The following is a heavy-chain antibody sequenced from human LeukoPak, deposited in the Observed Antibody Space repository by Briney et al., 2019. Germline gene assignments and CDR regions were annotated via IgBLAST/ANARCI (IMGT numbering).Heavy chain of an antibody. CDR2: ISPYNRNT. Sequence: ASVKVSCKASGYSFIGYGITWVRQAPGQGLEWVGWISPYNRNTNYAPSLQGRVTMTTDTSTNTAYMELRSLGSDDTAVYYCARGHSSGSADAFDIWGQGTMVTVSS. D-gene: IGHD6-19*01. CDR1: GYSFIGYG. CDR3: ARGHSSGSADAFDI. V-gene: IGHV1-18*01. J-gene: IGHJ3*02.